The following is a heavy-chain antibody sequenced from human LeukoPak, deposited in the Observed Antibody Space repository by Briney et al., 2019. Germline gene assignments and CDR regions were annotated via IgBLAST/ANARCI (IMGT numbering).Heavy chain of an antibody. J-gene: IGHJ4*02. V-gene: IGHV3-33*01. D-gene: IGHD2-2*01. CDR3: ARDGVVPAAMMAIAWGNFDY. CDR2: IWYDGSNK. Sequence: PGGSLRLSCAASGFTFSSYGMHWVRQAPGKGLEWVAVIWYDGSNKYYADSVKGRFTIPRDNSKNTLYLQMNSLRAEDTAVYYCARDGVVPAAMMAIAWGNFDYWGQGTLVTVSS. CDR1: GFTFSSYG.